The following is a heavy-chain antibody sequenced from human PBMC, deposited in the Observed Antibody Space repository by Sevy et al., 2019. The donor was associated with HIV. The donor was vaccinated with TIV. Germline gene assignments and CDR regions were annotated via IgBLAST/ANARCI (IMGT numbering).Heavy chain of an antibody. D-gene: IGHD1-26*01. Sequence: ASVKVSCQTSGYTFTDYGIGWVRQAPGQGLEWVSWISPSDGNRNYAQRLQGRVTMTTDTSTSTAYMELWSLRSDDTAIYYCARDVTGNYYVDYWGQGTLVTVSS. CDR2: ISPSDGNR. V-gene: IGHV1-18*01. CDR3: ARDVTGNYYVDY. CDR1: GYTFTDYG. J-gene: IGHJ4*02.